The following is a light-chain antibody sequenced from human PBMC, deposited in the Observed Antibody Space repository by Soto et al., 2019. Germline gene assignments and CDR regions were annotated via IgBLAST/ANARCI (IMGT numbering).Light chain of an antibody. Sequence: QSVLTQPPSVSGSPGQSVTISCTGTISDVGFYARVSWYQQPPGTAPKLLIYDVTNRPSGVPDRFSGSQSGKTASLTISGLQAGDEAEYYCSSYTSSSTYVFGTGTKVTVL. V-gene: IGLV2-18*02. CDR3: SSYTSSSTYV. J-gene: IGLJ1*01. CDR2: DVT. CDR1: ISDVGFYAR.